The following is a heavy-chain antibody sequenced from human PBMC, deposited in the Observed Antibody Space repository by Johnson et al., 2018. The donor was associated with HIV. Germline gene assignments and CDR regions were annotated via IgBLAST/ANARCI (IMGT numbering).Heavy chain of an antibody. Sequence: VQLVESEGGLVQPGGSLRLSCTASGFTFSDYLMSWVRQAPGKGLEWVANINQDGSEKFYVDSMRGRFTISRDNPKNSLYLQMNSLRAEDTAVYYCASNGGYEGDAFDIWGQGTMVTVSS. D-gene: IGHD2-2*01. CDR1: GFTFSDYL. CDR3: ASNGGYEGDAFDI. CDR2: INQDGSEK. J-gene: IGHJ3*02. V-gene: IGHV3-7*01.